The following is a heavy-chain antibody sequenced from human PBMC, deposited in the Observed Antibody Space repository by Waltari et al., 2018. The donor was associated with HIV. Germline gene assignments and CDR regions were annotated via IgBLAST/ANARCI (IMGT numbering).Heavy chain of an antibody. CDR2: IYYSGST. CDR3: ARKNRGATDPFDP. J-gene: IGHJ5*02. Sequence: QLQLQESGPGLVKPSETLSLTCTVSGGSISSSSYYWGWIRQPPGKGLEWIGTIYYSGSTYCHPSLKSRVTISVDTAKNQFSLKLSSVTAADTAVYYCARKNRGATDPFDPWGQGTLVTVSS. D-gene: IGHD1-26*01. CDR1: GGSISSSSYY. V-gene: IGHV4-39*01.